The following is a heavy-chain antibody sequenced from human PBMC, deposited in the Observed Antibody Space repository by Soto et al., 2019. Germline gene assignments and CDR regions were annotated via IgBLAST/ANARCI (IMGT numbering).Heavy chain of an antibody. D-gene: IGHD3-10*01. CDR1: GYTFTSCA. Sequence: QVQLVQYGAEVKKPGASVKVSCRASGYTFTSCAMHWVRQARGQRVEWMGWINAGNGNTKYSQKFQGRVTITRDTSASTAYMELSSLRSEDTAVYYCASSYYGSGNPKDYYYGMDVWGQGTTVTVSS. CDR3: ASSYYGSGNPKDYYYGMDV. J-gene: IGHJ6*02. CDR2: INAGNGNT. V-gene: IGHV1-3*01.